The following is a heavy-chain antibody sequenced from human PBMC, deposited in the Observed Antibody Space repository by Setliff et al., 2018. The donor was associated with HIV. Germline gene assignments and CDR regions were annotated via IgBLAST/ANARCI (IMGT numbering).Heavy chain of an antibody. CDR1: GDSVNSGHYY. CDR3: ARGLDQEKSAY. V-gene: IGHV4-61*09. D-gene: IGHD6-19*01. Sequence: PSETLSLTCNVSGDSVNSGHYYWSWIRQPAGKGLEWVGHIHPSGVADANPSLRRRVTIAVDAAKNQFSLTLTSVSATDTAVYYCARGLDQEKSAYWGLGTLVTVS. J-gene: IGHJ4*02. CDR2: IHPSGVA.